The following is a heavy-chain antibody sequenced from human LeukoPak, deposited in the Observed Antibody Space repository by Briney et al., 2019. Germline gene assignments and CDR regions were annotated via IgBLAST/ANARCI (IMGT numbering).Heavy chain of an antibody. CDR1: GGSISSSSNF. CDR2: ISYSGST. V-gene: IGHV4-39*01. D-gene: IGHD1-26*01. CDR3: ARLTSYIGSPLGDY. Sequence: SETLSLTCTVSGGSISSSSNFWGWIRQPPGKGLEWIGSISYSGSTYYNPSLKSRVTISVDTSKNQFSLKLSSVTAADTAVYYCARLTSYIGSPLGDYWGQGTLVTVSS. J-gene: IGHJ4*02.